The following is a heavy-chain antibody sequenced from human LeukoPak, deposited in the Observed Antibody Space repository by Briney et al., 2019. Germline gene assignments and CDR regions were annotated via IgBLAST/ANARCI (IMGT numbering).Heavy chain of an antibody. CDR3: ARDHERRGNIVVVPAGSLFDP. V-gene: IGHV3-7*01. Sequence: GGSLRLSCAASGFTFSSYWMSWVRQAPGKGLEWVANIKQDGSEKYYVDSVKGRFTISRDNAKNSLYLQMNSLRAEDTAVYYCARDHERRGNIVVVPAGSLFDPWGQGTLVTVSS. CDR1: GFTFSSYW. D-gene: IGHD2-2*01. J-gene: IGHJ5*02. CDR2: IKQDGSEK.